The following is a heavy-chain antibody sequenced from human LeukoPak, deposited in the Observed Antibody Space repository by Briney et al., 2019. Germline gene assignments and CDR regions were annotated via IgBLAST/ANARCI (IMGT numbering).Heavy chain of an antibody. D-gene: IGHD3-10*01. V-gene: IGHV1-3*01. Sequence: ASVKVSCKASGYDFTSYAMHWVRQAPGQRLEWMGWINAGNGNTKYSQKFQDRVTVTRDTSTSTAYMELSSLRYDDTAVYYCARGRGGAFDIWGQGTMVTVSS. J-gene: IGHJ3*02. CDR1: GYDFTSYA. CDR2: INAGNGNT. CDR3: ARGRGGAFDI.